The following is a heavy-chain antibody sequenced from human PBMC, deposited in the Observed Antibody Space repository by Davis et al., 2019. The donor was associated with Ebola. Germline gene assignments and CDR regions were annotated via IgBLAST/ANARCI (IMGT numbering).Heavy chain of an antibody. Sequence: GESLKISCKGSGYSFTSYWIGWVRQMPGKGLEWMGIIYPGDSDTRYSPSFQGQVTISADKSISTAYLQWSSLKASDTAMYYCARRERYCSSTSCYTDYWGQGTLVTVSS. CDR3: ARRERYCSSTSCYTDY. CDR1: GYSFTSYW. J-gene: IGHJ4*02. V-gene: IGHV5-51*01. CDR2: IYPGDSDT. D-gene: IGHD2-2*02.